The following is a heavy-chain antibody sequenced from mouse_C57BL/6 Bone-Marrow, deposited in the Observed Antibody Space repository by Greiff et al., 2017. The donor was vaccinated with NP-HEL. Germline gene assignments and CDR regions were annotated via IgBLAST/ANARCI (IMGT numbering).Heavy chain of an antibody. Sequence: QVQLKQPGAELVMPGASVKLSCKASGYTFTSYWMHWVKQRPGQGLEWIGEIDPSDSYTNYNQKFKGKSTLTVDKSSSTAYMQLSSLTSEDSAVYYCARSYPYYFDYWGQGTTLTVSS. CDR3: ARSYPYYFDY. CDR2: IDPSDSYT. D-gene: IGHD2-10*01. J-gene: IGHJ2*01. CDR1: GYTFTSYW. V-gene: IGHV1-69*01.